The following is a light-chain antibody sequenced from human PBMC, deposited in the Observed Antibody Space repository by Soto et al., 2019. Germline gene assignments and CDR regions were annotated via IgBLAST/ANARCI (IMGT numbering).Light chain of an antibody. CDR2: KAS. J-gene: IGKJ1*01. CDR3: QQYNSYSET. CDR1: QSISSW. V-gene: IGKV1-5*03. Sequence: DIQMTQSPSTLSASVGDRVTITCRASQSISSWLAWYQQKPEKAPNLLIYKASNLQGGVPSRFSCSGSGAEFSLTISSLQPYDFAAYYCQQYNSYSETFGQGTKVEI.